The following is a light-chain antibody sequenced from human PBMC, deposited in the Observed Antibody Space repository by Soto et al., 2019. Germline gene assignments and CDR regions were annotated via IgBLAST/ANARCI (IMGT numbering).Light chain of an antibody. CDR1: QSVSSN. CDR2: GSS. CDR3: QQDNSWPPLT. Sequence: EIVMPQSPATLSVSPGERATLSCRASQSVSSNLAWYQQKPGQAPRLLIYGSSTSATGIPARFSGSGSGTEFTLTITSLQSDDRAVYDCQQDNSWPPLTFGGGTKVEIK. V-gene: IGKV3-15*01. J-gene: IGKJ4*01.